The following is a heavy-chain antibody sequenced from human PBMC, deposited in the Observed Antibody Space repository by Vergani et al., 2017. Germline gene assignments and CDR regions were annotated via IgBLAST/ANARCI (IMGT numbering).Heavy chain of an antibody. V-gene: IGHV1-18*01. J-gene: IGHJ6*02. Sequence: QVQLVQSGAEVKKPGSSVKVSCKASGGTFSSYAISWVRQAPGQGLEWMGGISAYNGNTNYAQKLQGRVTMTTDTSTSTAYMELRSLRSDDTAVYYCARVGGGYDSGWYYGMDVWGQGTTVTVSS. CDR2: ISAYNGNT. CDR3: ARVGGGYDSGWYYGMDV. D-gene: IGHD5-12*01. CDR1: GGTFSSYA.